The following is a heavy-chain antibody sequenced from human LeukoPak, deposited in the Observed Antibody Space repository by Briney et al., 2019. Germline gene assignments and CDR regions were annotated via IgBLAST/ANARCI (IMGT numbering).Heavy chain of an antibody. J-gene: IGHJ4*02. Sequence: ASVKVSCKASGGTFSSYAISWVRQAPGQGLEWMGGIIPIFGTANYAQKFQGRVTITADKSTSTAYMELSGLRSEDTAVYYCASGSSPSVGQDPFDYWGQGTLVTVSS. CDR1: GGTFSSYA. D-gene: IGHD6-6*01. CDR2: IIPIFGTA. V-gene: IGHV1-69*06. CDR3: ASGSSPSVGQDPFDY.